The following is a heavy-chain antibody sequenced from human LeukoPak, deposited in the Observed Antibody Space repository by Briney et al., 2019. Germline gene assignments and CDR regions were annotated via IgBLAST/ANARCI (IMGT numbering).Heavy chain of an antibody. CDR1: GGSFSGYY. Sequence: SETLSLTCAVYGGSFSGYYWSWVRQAPGQGLEWIGEINHRGSTNYNPSLKSRVTISVDPSKNQFSLKLSSVTAADTAMYYCARDGTTFEYWGQGTLVTVSS. CDR3: ARDGTTFEY. J-gene: IGHJ4*02. V-gene: IGHV4-34*01. CDR2: INHRGST. D-gene: IGHD1-1*01.